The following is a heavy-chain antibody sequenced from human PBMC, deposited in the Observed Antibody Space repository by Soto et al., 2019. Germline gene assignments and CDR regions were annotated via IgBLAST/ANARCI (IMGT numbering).Heavy chain of an antibody. Sequence: QVQLQQWGAGLLKPSETLSLNCAVTGGSLSGYYWSWIRQAPGKGLEWIGEVKDGGHTNYGPSLRGRVTISSDTSNNQFSLRLNSVTAADTGVYYCARGQEGVVATHWDQGSLVTVSS. D-gene: IGHD5-12*01. J-gene: IGHJ4*02. V-gene: IGHV4-34*01. CDR1: GGSLSGYY. CDR2: VKDGGHT. CDR3: ARGQEGVVATH.